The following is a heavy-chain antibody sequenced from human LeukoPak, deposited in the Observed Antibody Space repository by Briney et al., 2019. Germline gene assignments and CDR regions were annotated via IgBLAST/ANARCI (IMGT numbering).Heavy chain of an antibody. Sequence: SETLSLTCAVYGGSFSGYYWSWIRQPPGKGLEWIGEINHSGSTNYNPSLKSRVTISVDTSKNQFSLKLSSVTAADTAVYYCARGVPAARFDYWGQGTVVTVSS. V-gene: IGHV4-34*01. CDR1: GGSFSGYY. CDR3: ARGVPAARFDY. J-gene: IGHJ4*02. CDR2: INHSGST. D-gene: IGHD2-2*01.